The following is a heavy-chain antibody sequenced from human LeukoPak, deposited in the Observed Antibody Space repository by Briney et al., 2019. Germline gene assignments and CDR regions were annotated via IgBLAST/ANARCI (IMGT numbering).Heavy chain of an antibody. CDR3: ARDLSVRYYYDSSGSYNDAFDI. D-gene: IGHD3-22*01. CDR2: IYYSGST. CDR1: GGSISSSSYY. Sequence: PSETLSLTCTVSGGSISSSSYYWGWIRQPPGKGLEWIGSIYYSGSTYYNPSLKSRVTISVDTSKNQFSLKLSSVTAADTAVYYCARDLSVRYYYDSSGSYNDAFDIWGQGTMVTVSS. V-gene: IGHV4-39*07. J-gene: IGHJ3*02.